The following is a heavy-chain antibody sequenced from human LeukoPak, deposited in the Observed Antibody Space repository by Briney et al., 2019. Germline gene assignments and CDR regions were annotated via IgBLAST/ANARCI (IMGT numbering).Heavy chain of an antibody. Sequence: PSETLSLTRTVSGGSISTSNYYWGWIRQPPGKDLECIGTIYYSGRTYYNPSLTSRVTLSVDTSKNQSSLKLNSVTAADTAVYYCARILYSSNIDYWGQGTLVTVSS. CDR3: ARILYSSNIDY. V-gene: IGHV4-39*07. J-gene: IGHJ4*02. CDR2: IYYSGRT. D-gene: IGHD6-19*01. CDR1: GGSISTSNYY.